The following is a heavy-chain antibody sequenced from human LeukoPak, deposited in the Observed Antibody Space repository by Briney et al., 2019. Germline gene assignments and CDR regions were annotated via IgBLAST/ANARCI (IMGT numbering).Heavy chain of an antibody. Sequence: SETLSLTCTVSGGSFKSYYWSWIRQPPGKGLEWIGYIYYSGSTNYNPSLKSRLTISADTSKNQFSLKLSSVTAADTAVYYCAALTRGGLARFAYWGQGTLVTVSS. CDR2: IYYSGST. V-gene: IGHV4-59*08. CDR1: GGSFKSYY. CDR3: AALTRGGLARFAY. D-gene: IGHD3/OR15-3a*01. J-gene: IGHJ4*02.